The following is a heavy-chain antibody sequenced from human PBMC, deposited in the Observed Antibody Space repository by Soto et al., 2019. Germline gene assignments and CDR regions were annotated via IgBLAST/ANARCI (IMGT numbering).Heavy chain of an antibody. CDR1: GGSISSYY. V-gene: IGHV4-59*01. D-gene: IGHD1-26*01. J-gene: IGHJ6*02. Sequence: SETLSLTCTVSGGSISSYYWSWIRQPPGKGLEWIGYIYYSGSTNYNPSLKSRVTISVDTSKNQFSLKLSSVTAADTAVYYCARVDGAYYYYGMDVWGQGTTVTVSS. CDR3: ARVDGAYYYYGMDV. CDR2: IYYSGST.